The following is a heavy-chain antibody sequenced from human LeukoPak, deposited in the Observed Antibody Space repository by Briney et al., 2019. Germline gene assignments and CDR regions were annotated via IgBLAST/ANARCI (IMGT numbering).Heavy chain of an antibody. CDR1: GYTFTSYG. CDR3: ARGSYSSGWYPRNYYYYMDV. J-gene: IGHJ6*03. CDR2: ISGYNGNT. V-gene: IGHV1-18*01. D-gene: IGHD6-19*01. Sequence: ASVKVSCKASGYTFTSYGINWVRQAPGQGLEWMGWISGYNGNTNYAQKFQGRVTMTRDTSISTAYMELSRLRSDDTAVYYCARGSYSSGWYPRNYYYYMDVWGKGTTVTISS.